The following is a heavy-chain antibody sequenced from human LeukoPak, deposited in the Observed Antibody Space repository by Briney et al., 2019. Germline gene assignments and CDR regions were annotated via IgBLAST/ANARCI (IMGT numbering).Heavy chain of an antibody. V-gene: IGHV3-72*01. D-gene: IGHD6-19*01. J-gene: IGHJ4*02. CDR3: TSGAYSSGF. CDR1: GFTFSDHY. Sequence: GGSLRLSCGASGFTFSDHYMDWVRQAPGKGLEWVGRSRNSYTTEYATSVKGRFTISRDDSKNSLYLQMNSLKTEDTAVYYCTSGAYSSGFWGQGTLVTVSS. CDR2: SRNSYTT.